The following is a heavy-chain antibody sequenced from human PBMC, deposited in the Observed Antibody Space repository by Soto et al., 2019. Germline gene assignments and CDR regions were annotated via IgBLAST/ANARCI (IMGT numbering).Heavy chain of an antibody. CDR1: GYKFTNYY. Sequence: QVHLVQSGAEVKKPGASLKVSCKASGYKFTNYYIAWVRQAPGQGLEWMGSMSAYDGNTDYEQKFQDRDVMTTDTSTTTAYMELRRLRSDDTAVYYCARVEYGDLVYLDFWGQGTQVTVSS. V-gene: IGHV1-18*01. J-gene: IGHJ4*02. D-gene: IGHD2-21*02. CDR2: MSAYDGNT. CDR3: ARVEYGDLVYLDF.